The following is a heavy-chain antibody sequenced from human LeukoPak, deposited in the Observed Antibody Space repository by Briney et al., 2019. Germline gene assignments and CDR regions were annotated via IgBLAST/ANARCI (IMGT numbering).Heavy chain of an antibody. D-gene: IGHD3-10*01. Sequence: SETLSLTCTVSGGSISSYYWSWIRQPPGKGLEWIGYIYYSGSTYYNPSLRSRVIISVDTSKNQFSLKLSSVTAADTAVYYCARVRIYGSGSDHFDYWGQGTLVTVSS. CDR2: IYYSGST. CDR3: ARVRIYGSGSDHFDY. CDR1: GGSISSYY. J-gene: IGHJ4*02. V-gene: IGHV4-59*08.